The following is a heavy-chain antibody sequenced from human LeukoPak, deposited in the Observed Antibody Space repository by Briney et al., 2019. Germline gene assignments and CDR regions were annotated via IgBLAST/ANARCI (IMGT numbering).Heavy chain of an antibody. D-gene: IGHD3-10*01. CDR3: ARSLVRGVIQY. J-gene: IGHJ4*02. Sequence: GGSLRLSCAASGFTVIGKHMTWVRQAPGKGLEWLSVIFSGDSTYYAGSVRGRFTISRDNSNNTLYLQMNSLTAEDTAVYYCARSLVRGVIQYWGQGTLVTVSS. CDR2: IFSGDST. CDR1: GFTVIGKH. V-gene: IGHV3-53*01.